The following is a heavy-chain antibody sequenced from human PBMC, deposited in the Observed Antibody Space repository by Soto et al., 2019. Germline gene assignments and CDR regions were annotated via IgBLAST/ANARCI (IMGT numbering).Heavy chain of an antibody. Sequence: PGGSLRLSCAASGFTFSSYGMHWVRQAPGEGLEWVAVISYDGSNKYYADSVKGRFTISRDNSKNTLYWQMNSPRAEDTAVYYSAKDFGGYDVYYYYGMDVWGPGTTVTVPS. J-gene: IGHJ6*02. CDR3: AKDFGGYDVYYYYGMDV. V-gene: IGHV3-30*18. CDR1: GFTFSSYG. CDR2: ISYDGSNK. D-gene: IGHD5-12*01.